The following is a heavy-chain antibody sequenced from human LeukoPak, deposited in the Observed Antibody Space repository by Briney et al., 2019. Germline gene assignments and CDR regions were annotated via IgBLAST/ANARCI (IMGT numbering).Heavy chain of an antibody. CDR2: IYYSGST. Sequence: SETLSLTCTVSGGSISSSSYYWGWIRQPPGKGLEWIGSIYYSGSTYYNPSLKSRVTISVDTSKNQFSLKLSSVTAADTAVYYCARGLRYFDWFPTPYFDYWGQGTLATVSS. CDR1: GGSISSSSYY. J-gene: IGHJ4*02. V-gene: IGHV4-39*07. CDR3: ARGLRYFDWFPTPYFDY. D-gene: IGHD3-9*01.